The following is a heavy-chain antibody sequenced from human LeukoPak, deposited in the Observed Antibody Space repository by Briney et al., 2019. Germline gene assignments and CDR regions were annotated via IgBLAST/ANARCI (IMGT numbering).Heavy chain of an antibody. Sequence: SVKVSCKASGGTFSSYVINWVRQAPGQGLEWMGGIISIFGTVNYAQKFQGRVTITADESTSTAYMELSSLRSEDTAVYYCAREGVGGTLKYQLLKYWFDPWGQGTLVTVSS. CDR1: GGTFSSYV. J-gene: IGHJ5*02. V-gene: IGHV1-69*13. CDR2: IISIFGTV. CDR3: AREGVGGTLKYQLLKYWFDP. D-gene: IGHD2-2*01.